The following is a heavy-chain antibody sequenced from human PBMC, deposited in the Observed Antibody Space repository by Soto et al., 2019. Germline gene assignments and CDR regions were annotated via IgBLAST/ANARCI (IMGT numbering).Heavy chain of an antibody. CDR2: IYYSGST. CDR1: GGSISSYY. D-gene: IGHD2-15*01. V-gene: IGHV4-59*01. J-gene: IGHJ6*02. CDR3: ARVLNSGGSLPGGYYYGMDV. Sequence: PSETLSLTCTVSGGSISSYYWSWIRQPPGKGLEWIGYIYYSGSTNYNPSLKSRVTISVDTSKNQFSLKLSSVTAADTAVYYCARVLNSGGSLPGGYYYGMDVWGQGTTVTVSS.